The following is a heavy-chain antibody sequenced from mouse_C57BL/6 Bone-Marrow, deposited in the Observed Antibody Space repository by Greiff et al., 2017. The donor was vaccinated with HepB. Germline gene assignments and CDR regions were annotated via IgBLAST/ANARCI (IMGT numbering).Heavy chain of an antibody. Sequence: QVQLQQSGPELVKPGASVKISCKASGYAFSSSWMNWVKQRPGKGLEWIGRIYPGDGDTNYNGKFKGKATLTADKSSSTAYMQLSSLTSEDSAVYYCAETAQARYYAMDYWGQGTSVTVSS. J-gene: IGHJ4*01. CDR1: GYAFSSSW. CDR3: AETAQARYYAMDY. V-gene: IGHV1-82*01. D-gene: IGHD3-2*02. CDR2: IYPGDGDT.